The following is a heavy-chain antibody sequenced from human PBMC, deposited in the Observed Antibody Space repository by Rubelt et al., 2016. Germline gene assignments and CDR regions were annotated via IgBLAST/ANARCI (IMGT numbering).Heavy chain of an antibody. CDR1: GFTVSSNY. V-gene: IGHV3-74*01. J-gene: IGHJ4*02. D-gene: IGHD1-26*01. CDR2: INSGGSST. Sequence: EVQLVESGGGLVQPGGSLRLSCAASGFTVSSNYMSWVRQAPGKGLVWVSRINSGGSSTSYADSVKGRLTISRDNAKNTLDLQMNGRGAEETAVYYWVRDPNSGSYHDYWGQGTLVTVSS. CDR3: VRDPNSGSYHDY.